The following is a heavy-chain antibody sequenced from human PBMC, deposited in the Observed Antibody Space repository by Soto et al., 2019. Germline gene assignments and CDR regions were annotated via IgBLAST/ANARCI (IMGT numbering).Heavy chain of an antibody. V-gene: IGHV4-30-2*06. CDR2: IYHTGGT. J-gene: IGHJ3*02. Sequence: WTWIRPSPGKGLEWIGYIYHTGGTYHNPSLKSRVTISVDTSKNQFSLRLNSVTAADTAVYYCARGDRYDAFDIWGQGTMVTVSS. CDR3: ARGDRYDAFDI.